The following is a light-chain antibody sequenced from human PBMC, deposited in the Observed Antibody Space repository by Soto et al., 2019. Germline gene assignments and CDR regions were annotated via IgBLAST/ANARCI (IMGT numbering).Light chain of an antibody. J-gene: IGKJ1*01. V-gene: IGKV2D-29*01. Sequence: DIVMTQTPLSLSVTPGPPASSSCKSSQSLLHRNLETYLYWYLQKPGQPPHPLIYGVSNRFSGGPSRFSASGSGTDFTQEISRMEAEDVGVYYGMQSITPRTIGQGNKVEIK. CDR3: MQSITPRT. CDR2: GVS. CDR1: QSLLHRNLETY.